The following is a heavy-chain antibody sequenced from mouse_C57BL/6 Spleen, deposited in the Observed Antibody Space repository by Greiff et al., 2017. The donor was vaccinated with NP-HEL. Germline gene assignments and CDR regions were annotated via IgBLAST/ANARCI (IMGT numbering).Heavy chain of an antibody. D-gene: IGHD1-1*02. Sequence: DVKLVESEGGLVQPGSSMKLSCTASGFTFSDYYMAWVRQVPEKGLEWVANINYDGSSTYYLDSLKSRFIISRDNAKNILYLQMSSLKSEDTATYYCARYGYYAMDYWGQGTSVTVSS. CDR2: INYDGSST. J-gene: IGHJ4*01. V-gene: IGHV5-16*01. CDR1: GFTFSDYY. CDR3: ARYGYYAMDY.